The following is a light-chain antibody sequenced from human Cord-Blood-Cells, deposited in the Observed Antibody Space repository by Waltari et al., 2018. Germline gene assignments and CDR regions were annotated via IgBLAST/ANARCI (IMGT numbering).Light chain of an antibody. CDR3: SSYTSSSTYV. J-gene: IGLJ1*01. CDR2: DVS. V-gene: IGLV2-14*01. Sequence: QSALTQPASVSGSPGQSIPISCTGPSSDVGGYNYVSWYHQHPGKAPKLMIYDVSNRPSGVSNRFSGSKSGNTASLTISGLQAEDEADYYCSSYTSSSTYVFGTGTKVTVL. CDR1: SSDVGGYNY.